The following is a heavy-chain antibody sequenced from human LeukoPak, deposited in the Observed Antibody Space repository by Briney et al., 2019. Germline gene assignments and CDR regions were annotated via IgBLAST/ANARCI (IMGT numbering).Heavy chain of an antibody. V-gene: IGHV4-59*01. CDR1: GGSISSYY. J-gene: IGHJ4*02. Sequence: SETLSLTCTVSGGSISSYYWSWIRQPPGKGLEWIGYIYYSGSTNYNPSLKSRVTISVDTSKNQFSLKLSSVTAADTAVYYCARGAAVAEPFDYWGQGILVTVSS. D-gene: IGHD6-19*01. CDR3: ARGAAVAEPFDY. CDR2: IYYSGST.